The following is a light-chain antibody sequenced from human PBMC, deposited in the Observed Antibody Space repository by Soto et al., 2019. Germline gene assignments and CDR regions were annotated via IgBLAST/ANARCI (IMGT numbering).Light chain of an antibody. J-gene: IGKJ1*01. V-gene: IGKV1-8*01. CDR3: QQYHNYPRT. Sequence: AIRMTQSPSSFSASTGDRVTITCRASQGISSYLAWYQQKPGKAPKLLIYAASTLQSGVPSRFSGSGSGTEFTLTISDLQPDDFATYYCQQYHNYPRTFGQGTKVDI. CDR1: QGISSY. CDR2: AAS.